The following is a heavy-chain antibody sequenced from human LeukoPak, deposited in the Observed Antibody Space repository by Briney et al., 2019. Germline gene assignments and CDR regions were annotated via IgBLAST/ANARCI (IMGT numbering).Heavy chain of an antibody. CDR1: GYTFTGYY. J-gene: IGHJ6*03. CDR2: INPNSGGT. Sequence: ASVKVSCKASGYTFTGYYMHWVRQAPGQGLEWMGWINPNSGGTNYAQKFQGRVTMTRDTSTSTAHMELRSLRSDDTAVYYCARGWIQLWSYMDVWGKGTTVTASS. D-gene: IGHD5-18*01. CDR3: ARGWIQLWSYMDV. V-gene: IGHV1-2*02.